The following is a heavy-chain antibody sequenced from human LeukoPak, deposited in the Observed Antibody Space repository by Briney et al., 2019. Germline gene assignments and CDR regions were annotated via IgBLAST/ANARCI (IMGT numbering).Heavy chain of an antibody. CDR2: ISDSGGST. Sequence: GGSLRLSCAASGFTFSSYAMSWVRQAPGKGLEWVSAISDSGGSTYYADSVKGRFTIYRDNSKNTLYLQMNSLRDEDTAVYYCAKDRGYYDSSGYTSYFQHWGQGTLVTVSS. J-gene: IGHJ1*01. CDR3: AKDRGYYDSSGYTSYFQH. D-gene: IGHD3-22*01. V-gene: IGHV3-23*01. CDR1: GFTFSSYA.